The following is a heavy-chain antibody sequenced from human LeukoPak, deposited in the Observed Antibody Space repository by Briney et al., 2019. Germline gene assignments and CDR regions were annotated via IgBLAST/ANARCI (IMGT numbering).Heavy chain of an antibody. CDR2: IYYSGST. CDR1: GGSISSGDYY. Sequence: SETMSLTCTVSGGSISSGDYYWSWIRQPPGKGLEWIGYIYYSGSTYYNPSLKSRVTISVDTSKNQFSLKLSSVTAADTAVYYCARDDEYYYYGMDVWGQGTTVTVSS. V-gene: IGHV4-30-4*01. CDR3: ARDDEYYYYGMDV. J-gene: IGHJ6*02.